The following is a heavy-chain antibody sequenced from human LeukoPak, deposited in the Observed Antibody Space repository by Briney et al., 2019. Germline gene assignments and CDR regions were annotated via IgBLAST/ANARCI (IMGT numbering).Heavy chain of an antibody. V-gene: IGHV3-74*01. D-gene: IGHD2-15*01. J-gene: IGHJ4*02. CDR3: ASLAVVVAATAATPFDY. CDR2: INSDGSST. Sequence: QPGGSLRLSCAASGFTFSSYWMHWVRQAPGKGLVWVSRINSDGSSTSYADSVKGRFTISRDNAKNTLYLQMNSLRAEDTAVYYCASLAVVVAATAATPFDYWGQGTLVTVSS. CDR1: GFTFSSYW.